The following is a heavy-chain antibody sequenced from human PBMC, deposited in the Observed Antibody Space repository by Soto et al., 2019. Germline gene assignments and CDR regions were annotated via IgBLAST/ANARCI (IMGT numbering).Heavy chain of an antibody. V-gene: IGHV4-30-4*01. Sequence: QVQLQESGPGLVKPSQTLSLTCTVSGGSISSGDYYWSWIRQPPGKGLEWIGNIDYSGSTYYTASLTSRVTISVDRSKNQFSLKLSSVTATDTAIYYCARESCTSASCPWGWFDPWGQGTLVTVSS. D-gene: IGHD2-2*01. CDR2: IDYSGST. CDR3: ARESCTSASCPWGWFDP. J-gene: IGHJ5*02. CDR1: GGSISSGDYY.